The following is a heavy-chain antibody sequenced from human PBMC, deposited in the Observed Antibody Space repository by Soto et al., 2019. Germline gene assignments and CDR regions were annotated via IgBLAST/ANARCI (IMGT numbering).Heavy chain of an antibody. CDR2: IYWNDDK. D-gene: IGHD3-16*02. J-gene: IGHJ4*02. CDR3: AHSTLWVWGSYRPPFDY. CDR1: GFSLSTSGVG. V-gene: IGHV2-5*01. Sequence: ESGPTLVNPTQTLTLTCTFSGFSLSTSGVGVGWIRQPPGKALEWLALIYWNDDKRYSPSLKSRLTITKDTSKNQVVLTMTNMDPVDTATYYCAHSTLWVWGSYRPPFDYWGQGTLVTVSS.